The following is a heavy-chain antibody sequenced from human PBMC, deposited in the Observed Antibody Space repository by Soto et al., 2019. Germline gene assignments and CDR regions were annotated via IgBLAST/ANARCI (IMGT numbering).Heavy chain of an antibody. CDR2: ISSSGSTI. CDR3: ARVTEAASPGPPNYYMDV. D-gene: IGHD6-13*01. CDR1: GFTFSDYY. J-gene: IGHJ6*03. Sequence: AGGSLRLSCAASGFTFSDYYMSWIRQAPGKGLEWVSYISSSGSTIYYADSVKGRFTISRDNAKNSLYLQMNSLRAEDTAVYYCARVTEAASPGPPNYYMDVWGKGTTVTVSS. V-gene: IGHV3-11*01.